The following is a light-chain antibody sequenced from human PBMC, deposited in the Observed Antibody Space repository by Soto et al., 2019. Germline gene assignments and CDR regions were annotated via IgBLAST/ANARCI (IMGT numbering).Light chain of an antibody. CDR3: QQYGDWPPET. J-gene: IGKJ2*01. Sequence: EVVLTHSPATLSVSPGDRATLSCRASQSVSRNLAWYQQKPGQAPSLLIYGASTRATGVPARFSGSGSATEFTLSISSLQSEDVAVYYCQQYGDWPPETFGQGTKVDIK. CDR2: GAS. V-gene: IGKV3-15*01. CDR1: QSVSRN.